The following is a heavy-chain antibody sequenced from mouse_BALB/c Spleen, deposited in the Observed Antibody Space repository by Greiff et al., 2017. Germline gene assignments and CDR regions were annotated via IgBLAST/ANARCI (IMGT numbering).Heavy chain of an antibody. V-gene: IGHV5-4*02. CDR2: ISDGGSYT. CDR1: GFTFSDYY. CDR3: AREGYGNYYAMDY. J-gene: IGHJ4*01. Sequence: EVQRVESGGGLVKPGGSLKLSCAASGFTFSDYYMYWVRQTPEKRLEWVATISDGGSYTYYPDSVKGRFTISRDNAKNNLYLQMSSLKSEDTAMYYCAREGYGNYYAMDYWGQGTSVTVSS. D-gene: IGHD2-10*02.